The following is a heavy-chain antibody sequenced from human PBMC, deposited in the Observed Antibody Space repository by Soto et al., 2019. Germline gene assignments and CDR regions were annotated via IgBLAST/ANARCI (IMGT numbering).Heavy chain of an antibody. CDR2: IYNSGST. CDR3: ARDRDFRFDY. CDR1: GASITTYY. Sequence: SETLSLTCTVSGASITTYYWSWIRQPPGKGLEWIGHIYNSGSTNYNPSLKSRVTISVDTSKNQFSLKLSSVTTADTAVYYCARDRDFRFDYWGQGTQVTVSS. V-gene: IGHV4-59*01. J-gene: IGHJ4*02.